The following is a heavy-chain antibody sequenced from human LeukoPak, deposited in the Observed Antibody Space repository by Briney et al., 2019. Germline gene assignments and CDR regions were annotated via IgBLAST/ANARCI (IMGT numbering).Heavy chain of an antibody. V-gene: IGHV3-23*01. J-gene: IGHJ4*02. CDR2: ISGSGGST. CDR1: GFTFSSYA. Sequence: PGGSLRLSCAASGFTFSSYAMSWVRQAPGKGLEWVSAISGSGGSTYYADSVKGRFTISRDNSKNTLYLQMNSLRAEDTAVYYCARKICSGGSCYSTDWGQGTLVTVSS. D-gene: IGHD2-15*01. CDR3: ARKICSGGSCYSTD.